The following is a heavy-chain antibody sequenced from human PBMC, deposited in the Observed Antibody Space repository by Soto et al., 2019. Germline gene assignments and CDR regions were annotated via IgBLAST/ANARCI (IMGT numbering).Heavy chain of an antibody. CDR1: GFTFSSYG. J-gene: IGHJ6*02. CDR3: ARDLIPGILTGYSKYYYYGMDV. V-gene: IGHV3-33*01. D-gene: IGHD3-9*01. CDR2: IWYDGSNK. Sequence: GGSLRLSCAASGFTFSSYGMHWVRQAPGKGLEWVAVIWYDGSNKYYADSVKGRFTISRDNSKNTLYLQMNSLRAEDTAVYYCARDLIPGILTGYSKYYYYGMDVWGQGTTVTVSS.